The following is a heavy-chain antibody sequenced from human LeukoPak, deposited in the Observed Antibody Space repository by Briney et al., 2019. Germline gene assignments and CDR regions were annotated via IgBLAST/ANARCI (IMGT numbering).Heavy chain of an antibody. V-gene: IGHV1-2*02. CDR2: INPNSGGT. Sequence: ASVKVSCKASGYTFTGYYMHWVRQAPGQGLEWMGWINPNSGGTNYAQKFQGRVTMTRDTSISTAYMELSRLRSDDTAVYYCARAGVPGGFWSGFVGAVHYYYMDVWGKGTTVTVSS. J-gene: IGHJ6*03. CDR3: ARAGVPGGFWSGFVGAVHYYYMDV. CDR1: GYTFTGYY. D-gene: IGHD3-3*01.